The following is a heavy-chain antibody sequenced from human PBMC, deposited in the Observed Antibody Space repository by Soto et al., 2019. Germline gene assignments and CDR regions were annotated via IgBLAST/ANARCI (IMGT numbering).Heavy chain of an antibody. Sequence: PSGTLSLTCSVSGGSLSSSYYFCGWIRQPPGKGLEWIGTIYYNGSTYYRPSLKSRVTISLEPPNSQFSLKLSSVTAADTAVYYCKRRPKKIRLGAAIDYWGQGTPVTVFS. D-gene: IGHD1-26*01. CDR3: KRRPKKIRLGAAIDY. CDR1: GGSLSSSYYF. J-gene: IGHJ4*02. V-gene: IGHV4-39*01. CDR2: IYYNGST.